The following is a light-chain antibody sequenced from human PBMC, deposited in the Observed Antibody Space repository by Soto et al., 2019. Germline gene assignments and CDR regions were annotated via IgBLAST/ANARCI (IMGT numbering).Light chain of an antibody. CDR2: AAS. Sequence: LTQSPSSLSASVGDRVTITCRASQGIASYLAWYEQKPGQAPILLIYAASTLQSGVPSRFIGSGSGKNFTLTISSLQPEGFASYYCQQSNSYPLTFGGGTKVEI. CDR3: QQSNSYPLT. J-gene: IGKJ4*01. V-gene: IGKV1-9*01. CDR1: QGIASY.